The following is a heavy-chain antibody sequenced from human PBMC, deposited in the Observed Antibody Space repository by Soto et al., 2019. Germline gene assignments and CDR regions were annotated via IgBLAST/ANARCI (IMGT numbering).Heavy chain of an antibody. V-gene: IGHV4-38-2*02. CDR3: ARDLDFWSGSGPYYYGMDV. CDR1: GYSIISGYY. Sequence: SETLSLTCAVSGYSIISGYYWGFIRQPPGKGLEWIGSIYHSGSTYYNPSLKSRVTISVDTSKNQFSLKLSSVTAADTAVYYCARDLDFWSGSGPYYYGMDVWGQGTTVTVSS. CDR2: IYHSGST. D-gene: IGHD3-3*01. J-gene: IGHJ6*02.